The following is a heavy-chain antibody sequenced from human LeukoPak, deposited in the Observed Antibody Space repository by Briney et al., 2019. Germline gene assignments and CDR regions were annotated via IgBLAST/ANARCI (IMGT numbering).Heavy chain of an antibody. CDR3: ARGYYDSSAQGAFDI. J-gene: IGHJ3*02. D-gene: IGHD3-22*01. Sequence: PSETLSLTCTVSGGSISSYYWSWIRQPAGKGLEWIGRIYTSGGTNYNPSLKSRVTMSVDTSKNQFSLKLSSVTAADTAVYYCARGYYDSSAQGAFDIWGQGTMVTVSS. CDR1: GGSISSYY. V-gene: IGHV4-4*07. CDR2: IYTSGGT.